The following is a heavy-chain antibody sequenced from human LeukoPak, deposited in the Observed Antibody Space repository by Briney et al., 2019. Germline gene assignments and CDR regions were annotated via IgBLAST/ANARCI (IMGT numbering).Heavy chain of an antibody. CDR3: ARLIGYCSSTSCYYYYYGMDV. CDR2: INHSGST. J-gene: IGHJ6*02. D-gene: IGHD2-2*01. V-gene: IGHV4-34*01. CDR1: GGSFSGYY. Sequence: PSETLSLTCAVYGGSFSGYYWSWIRQPPGKGLEWIGEINHSGSTNYNPSLKSRVTISVDTSKNQFSLKLSSVTAADTAVYYCARLIGYCSSTSCYYYYYGMDVWGQGTTVTVSS.